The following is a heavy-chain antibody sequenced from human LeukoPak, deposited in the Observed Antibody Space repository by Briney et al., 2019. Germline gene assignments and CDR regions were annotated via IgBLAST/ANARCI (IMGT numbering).Heavy chain of an antibody. CDR2: IDWDDDK. CDR3: ARIRNSSSLGAFDI. D-gene: IGHD6-13*01. V-gene: IGHV2-70*11. J-gene: IGHJ3*02. Sequence: SGPALVKPPQTLTLTCTFSGYSLSTRGMCVSWIRQPPGKALEWLARIDWDDDKYYSTSLKTRLTISKDTSKNQVVLTMTNMDPVDTATYYCARIRNSSSLGAFDIWGQGTMVTVSS. CDR1: GYSLSTRGMC.